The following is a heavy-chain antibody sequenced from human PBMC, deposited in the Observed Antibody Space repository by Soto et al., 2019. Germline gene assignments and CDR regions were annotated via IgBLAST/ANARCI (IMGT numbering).Heavy chain of an antibody. D-gene: IGHD3-9*01. V-gene: IGHV3-23*01. J-gene: IGHJ4*02. Sequence: EVQLLGSGGGLVHPGGSLRLSCAASGFAFRNYGMSWVRQAPGKGLKWVSTISGSGGSTYYADSVKGRFTISRDNSKNTLYLQMISLIAEDTAIYYCAKDTFDVPPGFDCWGQGTLVTVSS. CDR1: GFAFRNYG. CDR2: ISGSGGST. CDR3: AKDTFDVPPGFDC.